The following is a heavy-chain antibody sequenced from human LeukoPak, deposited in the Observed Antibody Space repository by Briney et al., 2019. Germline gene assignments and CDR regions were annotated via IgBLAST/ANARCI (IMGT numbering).Heavy chain of an antibody. J-gene: IGHJ4*02. D-gene: IGHD5-12*01. CDR3: ARVDIRGYDSPTTFDY. V-gene: IGHV4-30-4*01. Sequence: PSETLSLTCTVSGGSISSGDYYWSWIRQPPGKGLEWIGYIYYSGSTYYNPSLKSRVTISVDTSKNQFSLKLSSVTAADTAVYYCARVDIRGYDSPTTFDYWGQGTLATVSS. CDR1: GGSISSGDYY. CDR2: IYYSGST.